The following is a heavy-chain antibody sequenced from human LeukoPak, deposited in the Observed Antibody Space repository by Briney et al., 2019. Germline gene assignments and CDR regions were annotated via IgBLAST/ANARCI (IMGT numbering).Heavy chain of an antibody. CDR2: IIPIFGTA. CDR3: ARVNWNDVGFDY. D-gene: IGHD1-1*01. J-gene: IGHJ4*02. Sequence: SVKVSCKASGGTFSSYATSWVRQAPGQGLEWMGRIIPIFGTADYAQKFQGRVTITTDESTSTAYMELSSLRSEDTAVYYCARVNWNDVGFDYWGQGTLVTVSS. V-gene: IGHV1-69*05. CDR1: GGTFSSYA.